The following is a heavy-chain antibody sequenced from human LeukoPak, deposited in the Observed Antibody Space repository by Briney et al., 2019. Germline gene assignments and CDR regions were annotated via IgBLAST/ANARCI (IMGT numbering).Heavy chain of an antibody. CDR2: IYYFGST. CDR3: ARVAIPYDISPYYDGYMDV. J-gene: IGHJ6*03. Sequence: SETLSLTCTVSGGSISNYYWSWIRQPPGKGLEWIGYIYYFGSTNYNPSLQSRVTISVDTSKNQFSLKITSVTAADTAVYYCARVAIPYDISPYYDGYMDVWGKGTTVTVSS. V-gene: IGHV4-59*01. D-gene: IGHD3-22*01. CDR1: GGSISNYY.